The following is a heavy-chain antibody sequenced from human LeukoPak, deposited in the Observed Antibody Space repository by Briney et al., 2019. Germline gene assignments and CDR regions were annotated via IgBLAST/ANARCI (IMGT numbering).Heavy chain of an antibody. Sequence: GRSLRLSCAASGFTFSSYGMHWVRQAPGKGLEWVAVISYDGSNKYYADSVKGRFTISRDNSKNTLYLHMNSLRAEDTAVYYCAKDIGSGNSPMAYFDYWGQGTLVTVSS. J-gene: IGHJ4*02. D-gene: IGHD3-10*01. CDR2: ISYDGSNK. CDR1: GFTFSSYG. CDR3: AKDIGSGNSPMAYFDY. V-gene: IGHV3-30*18.